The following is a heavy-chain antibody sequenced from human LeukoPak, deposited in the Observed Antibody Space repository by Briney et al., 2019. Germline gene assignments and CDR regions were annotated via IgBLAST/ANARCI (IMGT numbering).Heavy chain of an antibody. J-gene: IGHJ4*02. D-gene: IGHD3-10*01. V-gene: IGHV3-66*01. CDR3: ARVEYGSGSYYVNY. CDR1: GFTVSSNY. Sequence: PGGSLRLSCAASGFTVSSNYMSWVRQAPGKGLEWVSVIYSGGSTYYADSVKGRFTISRDNSKNTLFLQMNSLRAEDTAVHYCARVEYGSGSYYVNYWGQGTLVTVSS. CDR2: IYSGGST.